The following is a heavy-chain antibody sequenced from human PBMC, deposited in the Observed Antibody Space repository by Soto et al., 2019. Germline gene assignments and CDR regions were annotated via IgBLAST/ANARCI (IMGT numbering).Heavy chain of an antibody. V-gene: IGHV1-69*13. Sequence: SVNVSCKASGGTFSSYAISWVRQAPGQGLEWMGGIIPIFGTANYAQRFQGRVTITADESTSTAYMELSSLRSEDTAVYYCASRPGVAKSRYDYWGQGTLVTVSS. CDR1: GGTFSSYA. J-gene: IGHJ4*02. CDR3: ASRPGVAKSRYDY. D-gene: IGHD3-3*01. CDR2: IIPIFGTA.